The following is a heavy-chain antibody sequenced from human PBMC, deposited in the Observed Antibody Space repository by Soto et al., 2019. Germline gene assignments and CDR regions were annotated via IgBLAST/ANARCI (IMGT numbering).Heavy chain of an antibody. CDR1: VLTFSRYS. V-gene: IGHV3-21*01. J-gene: IGHJ6*02. CDR3: ARDLGRYCSSTSCPSGMDV. D-gene: IGHD2-2*01. Sequence: WGSLRLSCSASVLTFSRYSMNWVRQAPGKGLEWVASISSSSSYIYSADSVKGRFTVSRDNAKNSLYLQMNSLRAEDTAVYYCARDLGRYCSSTSCPSGMDVWGQGTTVTVSS. CDR2: ISSSSSYI.